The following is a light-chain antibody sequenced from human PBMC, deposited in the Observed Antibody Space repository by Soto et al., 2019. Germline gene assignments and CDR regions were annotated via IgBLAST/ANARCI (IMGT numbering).Light chain of an antibody. CDR3: SSYAGSNNPYV. Sequence: QSVLTQPPSASGSPGQSVAISCTGTSSDVGGYNYVSWYQQHPGKAPKLMIYEVSKRPSGVPDRFSGSKSGNTASLTVSGLQAEEEADYYCSSYAGSNNPYVCGTGTKVT. V-gene: IGLV2-8*01. J-gene: IGLJ1*01. CDR1: SSDVGGYNY. CDR2: EVS.